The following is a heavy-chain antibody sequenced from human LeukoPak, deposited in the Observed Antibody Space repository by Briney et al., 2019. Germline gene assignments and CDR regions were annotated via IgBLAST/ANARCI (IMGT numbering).Heavy chain of an antibody. V-gene: IGHV3-64D*06. CDR2: ISSNGGST. CDR1: GFTFSIDA. J-gene: IGHJ4*02. D-gene: IGHD5-12*01. Sequence: GGSLRLSCSASGFTFSIDAMHGVRQAPGKGLEYVSAISSNGGSTYYADSVKGRFTISRDNSKNTLYLQLSSLRAEATAVYYCVKGLDIVATITRTNDYWGQGTLASVSS. CDR3: VKGLDIVATITRTNDY.